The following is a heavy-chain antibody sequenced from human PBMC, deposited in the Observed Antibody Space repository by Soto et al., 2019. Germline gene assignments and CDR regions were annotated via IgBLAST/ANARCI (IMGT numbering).Heavy chain of an antibody. D-gene: IGHD1-1*01. V-gene: IGHV4-59*08. J-gene: IGHJ6*04. CDR3: ARHAGAGMDV. Sequence: PSETLSLTCTVSGGSISSYYWSWIRQPPGKGLEWIGYIYYSGSTNYNPSLKSRVTISVDTSKNQFSLKLSSVTAADTAVYYCARHAGAGMDVWGKGTTVTVSS. CDR2: IYYSGST. CDR1: GGSISSYY.